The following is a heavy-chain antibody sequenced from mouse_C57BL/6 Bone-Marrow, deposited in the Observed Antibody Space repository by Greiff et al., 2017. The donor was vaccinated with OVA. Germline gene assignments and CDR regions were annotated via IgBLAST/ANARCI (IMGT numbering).Heavy chain of an antibody. CDR1: GFTFSDYY. CDR3: ARHGGYYLFAY. Sequence: EVKLQESGGGLVQPGGSLKLSCAASGFTFSDYYMYWVRQTPEKRLEWVAYISNGGGSTYYPDTVKGRFTISRDNAKNTLYLQRSRLKSEDTAMYYCARHGGYYLFAYWGQGTLVTVSA. CDR2: ISNGGGST. V-gene: IGHV5-12*01. J-gene: IGHJ3*01. D-gene: IGHD2-3*01.